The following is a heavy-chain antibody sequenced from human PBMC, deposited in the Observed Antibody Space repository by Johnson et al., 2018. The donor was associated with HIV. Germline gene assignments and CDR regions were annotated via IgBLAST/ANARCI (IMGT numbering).Heavy chain of an antibody. D-gene: IGHD4-17*01. Sequence: QVQLVESGGGVVQPGRSLRLSCAASGCTLRSYGMHRVRQAPGKGLEWVAVICCDGNNKNYADSVRGRFTISRDNSKNALFLQMNSLRAEDTSLYYCARALRDAFDIWGQGTMVTVSS. J-gene: IGHJ3*02. V-gene: IGHV3-33*01. CDR2: ICCDGNNK. CDR1: GCTLRSYG. CDR3: ARALRDAFDI.